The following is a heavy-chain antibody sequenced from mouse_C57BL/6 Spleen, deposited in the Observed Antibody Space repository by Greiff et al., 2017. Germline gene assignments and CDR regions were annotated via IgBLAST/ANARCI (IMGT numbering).Heavy chain of an antibody. CDR2: IHPNSGST. V-gene: IGHV1-64*01. J-gene: IGHJ2*01. CDR3: ARWGTICYFDY. CDR1: GYTFTSYW. Sequence: QVQLQQPGAELVKPGASVKLSCKASGYTFTSYWMHWVKQRPGQGLEWIGMIHPNSGSTNYNEKFKSKATLTVDKSSSTAYMQLSSLTSEDSAVYYCARWGTICYFDYWGQGTTLTVSS. D-gene: IGHD2-14*01.